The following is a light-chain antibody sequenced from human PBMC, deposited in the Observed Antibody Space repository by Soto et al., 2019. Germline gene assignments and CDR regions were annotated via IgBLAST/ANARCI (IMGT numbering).Light chain of an antibody. Sequence: ELVLTQSPATLSLSPGARATLSCRASQSVSSYLAWYQQKPGQAPRLLIYDASNRATGIPARLSGSGSGTEFTLTISSLEPEDFAVYDCQQRRTALTFGGGTKVDIK. CDR3: QQRRTALT. CDR2: DAS. CDR1: QSVSSY. V-gene: IGKV3-11*01. J-gene: IGKJ4*01.